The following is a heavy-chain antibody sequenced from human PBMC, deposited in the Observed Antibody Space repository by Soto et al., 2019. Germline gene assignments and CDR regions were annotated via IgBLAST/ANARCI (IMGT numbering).Heavy chain of an antibody. V-gene: IGHV1-69*13. J-gene: IGHJ4*02. CDR1: GGTFSSYA. Sequence: ASVKVSCKASGGTFSSYAISWVRQAPGQGLEWMGGIIPIFGTANYAQKFQGRVTITADESTSTAYMELSSLRSEDTAVYYCAANPYDILTGYMDYWGQGTLVTVSS. D-gene: IGHD3-9*01. CDR3: AANPYDILTGYMDY. CDR2: IIPIFGTA.